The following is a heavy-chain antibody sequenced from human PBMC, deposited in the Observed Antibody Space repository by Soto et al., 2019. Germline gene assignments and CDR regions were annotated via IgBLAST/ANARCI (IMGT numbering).Heavy chain of an antibody. D-gene: IGHD6-13*01. CDR3: AYRQEYRSSWDSCWFDP. J-gene: IGHJ5*02. V-gene: IGHV2-5*02. CDR1: GFSLSTSGVG. Sequence: QITLKESGPTVVEPTQTLTLTCAFSGFSLSTSGVGVGWIRQPPGKALEWLAFIYWDDDKRYSPYLKTRLTIIKDTSINQVVLIMTNMDPVDTATSYCAYRQEYRSSWDSCWFDPWGQGTLVTVSS. CDR2: IYWDDDK.